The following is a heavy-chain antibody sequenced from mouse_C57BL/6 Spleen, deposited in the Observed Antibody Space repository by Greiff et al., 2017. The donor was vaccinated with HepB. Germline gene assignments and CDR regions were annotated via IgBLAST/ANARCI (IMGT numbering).Heavy chain of an antibody. J-gene: IGHJ2*01. CDR1: GYSITSGYY. D-gene: IGHD2-1*01. V-gene: IGHV3-6*01. Sequence: EVHLVESGPGLVKPSQSLSLTCSVTGYSITSGYYWNWIRQFPGNKLEWMGSISYDGSNNYNPSLKNRISITRDTSKNQLFLKLNSRTTEATATYYCAIYGNYGYFDYWGQGTTLTVSS. CDR3: AIYGNYGYFDY. CDR2: ISYDGSN.